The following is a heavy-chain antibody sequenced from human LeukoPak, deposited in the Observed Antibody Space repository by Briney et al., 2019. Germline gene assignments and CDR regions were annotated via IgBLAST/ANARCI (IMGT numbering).Heavy chain of an antibody. Sequence: GGSLRLSCAASGFTVSSNYMSWVRQAPGKGLEWVSVIYSGGSTNYADSVKGRFTISRDNSKNTLYLQMNSLRAEDTAVYYCARAMGSGSYSFDYWGQGPLVTVSS. CDR3: ARAMGSGSYSFDY. D-gene: IGHD3-10*01. CDR1: GFTVSSNY. V-gene: IGHV3-66*01. CDR2: IYSGGST. J-gene: IGHJ4*02.